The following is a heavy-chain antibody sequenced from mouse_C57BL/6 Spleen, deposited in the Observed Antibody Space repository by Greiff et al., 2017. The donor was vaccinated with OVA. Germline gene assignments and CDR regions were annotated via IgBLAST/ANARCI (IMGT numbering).Heavy chain of an antibody. J-gene: IGHJ4*01. V-gene: IGHV1-22*01. CDR3: AREGYDYDRAMDY. D-gene: IGHD2-4*01. CDR1: GYTFTDYN. Sequence: EVQLQQSGPELVKPGASVKMSCKASGYTFTDYNMHWVKQSHGKSLEWIGYINPNNGGTSYNQKFKGKATLTVNKSSSTAYMELRSLTSEDSAVYYGAREGYDYDRAMDYWGQGTSVTVSS. CDR2: INPNNGGT.